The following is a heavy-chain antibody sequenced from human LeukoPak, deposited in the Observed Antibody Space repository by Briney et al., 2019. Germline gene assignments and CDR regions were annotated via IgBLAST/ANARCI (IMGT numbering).Heavy chain of an antibody. CDR2: IYHSGST. CDR3: ARQSNQFDY. V-gene: IGHV4-38-2*01. J-gene: IGHJ4*02. D-gene: IGHD1-14*01. Sequence: SETLSLTCAVSGYSISSGYYWGWIRQPPGKGLEWIGSIYHSGSTYYNPSLKSRVTISVGTSKNQFSLKLSSVTAADTAVYYCARQSNQFDYWGQGTLVTVSS. CDR1: GYSISSGYY.